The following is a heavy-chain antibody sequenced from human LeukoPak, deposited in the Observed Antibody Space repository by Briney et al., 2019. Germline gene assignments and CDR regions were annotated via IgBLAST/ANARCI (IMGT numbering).Heavy chain of an antibody. V-gene: IGHV3-43D*04. Sequence: GGFLRLSCAASGFTFDDYAMHWVRQAPGKGLEWVSVISWDGGSTYYADSVKGRFTISRDNSKNSLYLQMNSLRAEDTALYYCAKAGSGYSAYYFDYWGQGTLVTVSS. D-gene: IGHD3-22*01. CDR1: GFTFDDYA. J-gene: IGHJ4*02. CDR3: AKAGSGYSAYYFDY. CDR2: ISWDGGST.